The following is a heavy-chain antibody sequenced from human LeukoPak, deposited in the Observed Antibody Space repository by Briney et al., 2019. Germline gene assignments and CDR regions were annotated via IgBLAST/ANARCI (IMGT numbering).Heavy chain of an antibody. V-gene: IGHV3-23*01. J-gene: IGHJ4*02. CDR2: ISSSGGST. CDR3: AKDRSGSGTYYPDY. CDR1: GFTFSSYV. Sequence: GGSLRLSCAASGFTFSSYVMTWVRQAPGKGLEWVSVISSSGGSTYYADSVKGRFTISRDNSKNTLYLQMNSLRAEDTAVYYCAKDRSGSGTYYPDYWGQGTLVTVSS. D-gene: IGHD3-10*01.